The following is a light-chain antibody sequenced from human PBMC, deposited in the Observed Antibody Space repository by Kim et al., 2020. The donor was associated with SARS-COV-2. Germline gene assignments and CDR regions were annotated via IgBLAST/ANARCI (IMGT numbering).Light chain of an antibody. J-gene: IGKJ2*01. CDR1: QSLLHSDGYIF. V-gene: IGKV2-28*01. CDR3: LQDIQAPFT. CDR2: WGS. Sequence: DIVLTQSPLSLPVSPGEPASIACRSSQSLLHSDGYIFLDWYLQKPGQSPHLLIYWGSTRAAGVPARFSGSGSNTDFTLKISRVEPEDFGVYYCLQDIQAPFTFGQGTKLEIK.